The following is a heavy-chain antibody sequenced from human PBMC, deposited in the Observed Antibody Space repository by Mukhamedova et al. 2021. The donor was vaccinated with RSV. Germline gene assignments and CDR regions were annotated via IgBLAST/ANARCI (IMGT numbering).Heavy chain of an antibody. D-gene: IGHD1-26*01. Sequence: PGKGLEWMGIIYPGDSDTRYSPSFQGQVTISADKSISTAYLQWSSLKASDTAMYYCARAIGSGRFRPDAFDIWGQGTMVT. CDR3: ARAIGSGRFRPDAFDI. J-gene: IGHJ3*02. CDR2: IYPGDSDT. V-gene: IGHV5-51*01.